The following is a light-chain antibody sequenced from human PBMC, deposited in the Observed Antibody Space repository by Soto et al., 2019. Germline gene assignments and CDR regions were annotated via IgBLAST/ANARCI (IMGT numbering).Light chain of an antibody. J-gene: IGKJ1*01. CDR2: AAS. CDR1: QSISSY. Sequence: DIQMTQSPSSLSASLGDRVTITCRASQSISSYLNWYQQKPGKAPKILIYAASSLQSGVPSRFSGSGSGTDFTLTISSLQPEDFATYYCQQSYSTPWTFGQGTKVDIK. CDR3: QQSYSTPWT. V-gene: IGKV1-39*01.